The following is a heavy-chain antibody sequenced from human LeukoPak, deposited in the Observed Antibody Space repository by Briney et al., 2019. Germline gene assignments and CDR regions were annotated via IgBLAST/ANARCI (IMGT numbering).Heavy chain of an antibody. CDR3: AKDGGYCYMDV. V-gene: IGHV3-33*06. CDR1: GFTFSSYG. D-gene: IGHD3-3*01. J-gene: IGHJ6*03. Sequence: GGSLGLSCAASGFTFSSYGMHWVRQAPGKGLEGVAVIWYDGSNKYYADSVKGRFTISRDNSKNTLYLQMNTLRAEDTAVYYCAKDGGYCYMDVWGKGTTVTVSS. CDR2: IWYDGSNK.